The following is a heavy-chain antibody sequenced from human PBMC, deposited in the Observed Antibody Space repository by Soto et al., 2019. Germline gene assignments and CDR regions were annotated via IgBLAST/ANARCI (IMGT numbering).Heavy chain of an antibody. CDR1: GGTFSSYA. V-gene: IGHV1-69*13. D-gene: IGHD3-22*01. CDR2: IIPIFGTA. J-gene: IGHJ5*02. CDR3: AKANYDSSGYYLYWFGP. Sequence: GASVKVSCKASGGTFSSYAISWVRQAPGQGLEWMGGIIPIFGTANYAQKFQGRVTITADESTSTAYMELSSLRSEDTAVYYCAKANYDSSGYYLYWFGPWGQGTLVTVSS.